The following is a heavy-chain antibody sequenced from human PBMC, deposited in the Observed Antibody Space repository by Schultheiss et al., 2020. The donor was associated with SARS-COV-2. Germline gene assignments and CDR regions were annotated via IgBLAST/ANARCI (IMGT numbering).Heavy chain of an antibody. CDR3: AREGGQYSNYGYFDL. J-gene: IGHJ2*01. CDR1: GGSISSGSYY. D-gene: IGHD4-11*01. Sequence: SETLSLTCTVSGGSISSGSYYWSWIRQPPGKGLEWIAEINDEGNIKYNPSLKSRVTISVDMSKNQFSLKLSSVTAADTAVYYCAREGGQYSNYGYFDLWGRGTLVTVSS. V-gene: IGHV4-39*07. CDR2: INDEGNI.